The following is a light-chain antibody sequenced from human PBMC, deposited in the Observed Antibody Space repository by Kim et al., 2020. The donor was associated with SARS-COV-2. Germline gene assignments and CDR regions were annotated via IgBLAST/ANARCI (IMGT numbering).Light chain of an antibody. CDR1: RSISSW. Sequence: GDRVTITCRASRSISSWLAWYQQKPGKAPKLLIYDASSLESGVPSRFSGSGSGTEFTLTISSLQPDDFATYYCQQYRTFGQGTKVDIK. CDR2: DAS. CDR3: QQYRT. J-gene: IGKJ1*01. V-gene: IGKV1-5*01.